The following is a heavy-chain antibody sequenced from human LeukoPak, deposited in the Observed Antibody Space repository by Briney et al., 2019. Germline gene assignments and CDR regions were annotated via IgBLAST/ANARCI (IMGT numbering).Heavy chain of an antibody. D-gene: IGHD4-23*01. Sequence: PGGSLRLSRAASGFTFSSYGMNWVRQAPGKGLEWLSSISSSSSTIYYADSVKGRVTISRDNAKKSLYLQMISLRDEDTAVYYCARGRYGSNSADFDYWGQGTLVTVPS. CDR1: GFTFSSYG. J-gene: IGHJ4*02. CDR2: ISSSSSTI. V-gene: IGHV3-48*02. CDR3: ARGRYGSNSADFDY.